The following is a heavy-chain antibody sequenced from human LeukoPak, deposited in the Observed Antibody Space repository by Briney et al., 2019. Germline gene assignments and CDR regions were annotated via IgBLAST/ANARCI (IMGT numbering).Heavy chain of an antibody. CDR3: ARTPIVVVPGLLNYYYYGMDV. V-gene: IGHV3-33*01. D-gene: IGHD2-21*01. CDR1: GFTFSSYG. Sequence: GSLRLSCAASGFTFSSYGMHRVRQAPGKGLEWVAVIWYDGSNKYYADSVKGRFTISRDNSKNTLYLQMNSLRAEDTAVYYCARTPIVVVPGLLNYYYYGMDVWGQGTTVTVSS. J-gene: IGHJ6*02. CDR2: IWYDGSNK.